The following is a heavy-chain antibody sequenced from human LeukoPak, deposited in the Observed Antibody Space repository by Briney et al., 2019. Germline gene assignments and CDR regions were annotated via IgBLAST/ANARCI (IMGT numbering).Heavy chain of an antibody. CDR2: IKQDGSEK. CDR1: GFTFSSYW. Sequence: GGSLRLSCAASGFTFSSYWMSWVRQAPGKGLEWVANIKQDGSEKYYVDSVKGRFTISRDNAKNSLYLQMNSLRAEDTAVYYCAIYCGGDCYSRFDYWGQGTLVTVSS. D-gene: IGHD2-21*02. J-gene: IGHJ4*02. V-gene: IGHV3-7*03. CDR3: AIYCGGDCYSRFDY.